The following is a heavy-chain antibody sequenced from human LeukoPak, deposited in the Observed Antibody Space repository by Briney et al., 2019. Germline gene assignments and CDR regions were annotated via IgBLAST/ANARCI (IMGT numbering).Heavy chain of an antibody. Sequence: GGSLRLSCAASGFTFSSYWMHWVRQAPGKGLEWVSYISSSSSTIYYADSVKGRFTISRDNAKNSLYLQMNSLRAEDTAVYYCARDGSSSSGYYYYYMDVWGKGTTVTVSS. J-gene: IGHJ6*03. CDR3: ARDGSSSSGYYYYYMDV. CDR2: ISSSSSTI. V-gene: IGHV3-48*01. D-gene: IGHD6-6*01. CDR1: GFTFSSYW.